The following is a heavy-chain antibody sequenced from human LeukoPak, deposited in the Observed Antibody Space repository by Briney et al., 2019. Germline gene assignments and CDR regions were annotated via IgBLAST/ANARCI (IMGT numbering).Heavy chain of an antibody. CDR3: RFGSGRYSFDY. CDR1: GFTFNTFW. V-gene: IGHV3-7*02. CDR2: IKQDGSEK. J-gene: IGHJ4*02. Sequence: GGSLRLSCAASGFTFNTFWMTWVRQAPGKGLEWVANIKQDGSEKYYVDSVKGRFTISRDNTKNSMYLQMNSLRAEDTAVYYCRFGSGRYSFDYWGQGTVVTVSS. D-gene: IGHD3-10*01.